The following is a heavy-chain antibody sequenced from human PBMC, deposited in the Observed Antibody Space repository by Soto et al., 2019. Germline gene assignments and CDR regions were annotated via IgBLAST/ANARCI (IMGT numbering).Heavy chain of an antibody. CDR3: APRARFGVDLGVFDF. D-gene: IGHD3-3*01. CDR2: IYWDDDK. J-gene: IGHJ3*01. V-gene: IGHV2-5*02. Sequence: QITLKESGPTLVKPTQTLTLTCTFSGFSLTTSGVAVDWIRQPPGKALEWLALIYWDDDKRYSPSLSSRVTITKDTSKNQVVLTMTNVDPVDTATYYCAPRARFGVDLGVFDFWGQGTMVTASS. CDR1: GFSLTTSGVA.